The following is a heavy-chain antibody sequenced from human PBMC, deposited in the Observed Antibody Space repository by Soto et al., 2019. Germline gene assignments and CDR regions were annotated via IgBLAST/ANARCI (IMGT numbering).Heavy chain of an antibody. V-gene: IGHV1-69*12. CDR3: ASPPSHYYYYGMDV. CDR2: IIPIFGTA. D-gene: IGHD7-27*01. J-gene: IGHJ6*02. Sequence: QVQLVQSGAEVKKPGSSVKVSCKASGGTFSSYAISWVRQAPGQGLEWMGGIIPIFGTADYAQKFQGRVTITADESTRQDYMDLRSLRSEDTAVYYCASPPSHYYYYGMDVWGQGTTVTVSS. CDR1: GGTFSSYA.